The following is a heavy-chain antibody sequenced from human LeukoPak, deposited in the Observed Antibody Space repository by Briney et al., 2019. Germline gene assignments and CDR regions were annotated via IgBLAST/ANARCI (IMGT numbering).Heavy chain of an antibody. CDR3: ARMEVLWFGELFHYYMDV. V-gene: IGHV4-4*07. J-gene: IGHJ6*03. D-gene: IGHD3-10*01. Sequence: SETLSLTCTVSGGSISSYYWSWIRQPAGKGLEWIGRIYTSGSTNYNPSLESRVTISVDTSKNQFSLKLRSVTAADTAVYYCARMEVLWFGELFHYYMDVWGKGTTVTISS. CDR1: GGSISSYY. CDR2: IYTSGST.